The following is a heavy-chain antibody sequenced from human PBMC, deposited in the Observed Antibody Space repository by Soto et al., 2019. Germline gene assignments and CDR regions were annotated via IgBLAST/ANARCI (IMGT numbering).Heavy chain of an antibody. CDR3: VPTRREDGDYGSFDY. CDR1: GFSLSTSGVG. J-gene: IGHJ4*02. V-gene: IGHV2-5*02. CDR2: IYWDDDK. D-gene: IGHD4-17*01. Sequence: QITLKESGPPLVKPTQTLTLTCTFSGFSLSTSGVGVGWIRQPPGKALEWLALIYWDDDKRYSPSLKSRLTTTKDPSHNPVVPTMTNMHPVDTATYYCVPTRREDGDYGSFDYWGQGTLVTVSS.